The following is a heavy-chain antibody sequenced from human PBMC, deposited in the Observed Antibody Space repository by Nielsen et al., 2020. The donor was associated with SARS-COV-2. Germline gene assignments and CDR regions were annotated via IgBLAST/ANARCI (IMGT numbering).Heavy chain of an antibody. CDR2: ISSDASTI. CDR1: GFIFSDYY. V-gene: IGHV3-11*01. D-gene: IGHD3-22*01. CDR3: GRVVIGWFDP. J-gene: IGHJ5*02. Sequence: GESLKISCAASGFIFSDYYMAWIRQSPGKGLEWVSYISSDASTIYYADSVKGRFTISRDNAKNSLYLQMNSLRAEDTAVYYCGRVVIGWFDPWGQGTLVTVSS.